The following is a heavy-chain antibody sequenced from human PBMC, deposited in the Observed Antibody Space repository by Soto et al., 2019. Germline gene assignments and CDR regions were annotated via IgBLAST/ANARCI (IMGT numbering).Heavy chain of an antibody. CDR1: GYTFTGYY. CDR3: ARDRTGGLAAAGPEH. CDR2: INPTSGGT. D-gene: IGHD6-13*01. Sequence: AAVKVSGKASGYTFTGYYMHWVRQAPGQGLEWMGWINPTSGGTNYAQKFQGRVTMTRDTSISTAYMELSRLRSDDTAVYYCARDRTGGLAAAGPEHWGQGTLVTVSS. V-gene: IGHV1-2*02. J-gene: IGHJ1*01.